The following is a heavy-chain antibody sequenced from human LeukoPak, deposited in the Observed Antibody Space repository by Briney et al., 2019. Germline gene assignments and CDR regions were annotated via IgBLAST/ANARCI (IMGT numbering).Heavy chain of an antibody. J-gene: IGHJ4*02. V-gene: IGHV4-34*01. D-gene: IGHD3-22*01. CDR2: INHSGST. CDR1: GGSFSGYY. Sequence: SETLSLTCAVYGGSFSGYYWSWIRQPPGKGLEWIGEINHSGSTNYNPSLKSRVTISVDTSKNQFSLKLSSVTAADTAVYYCARETYYYDSSGYPRAFDYWGQGTLVTVSS. CDR3: ARETYYYDSSGYPRAFDY.